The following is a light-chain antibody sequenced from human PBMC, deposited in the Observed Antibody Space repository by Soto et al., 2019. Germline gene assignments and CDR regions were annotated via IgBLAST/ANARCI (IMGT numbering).Light chain of an antibody. Sequence: EIVLTQSPATLSLSPGERATLSCRASQSVNNYLAWYQQKPGQAPRLLIYDASNRATGIPARFSGSGSGTEFTLTISSLQSEDFAVYYCQQYNNWPPLTFGGGTKVEIK. CDR1: QSVNNY. CDR2: DAS. J-gene: IGKJ4*01. V-gene: IGKV3-11*01. CDR3: QQYNNWPPLT.